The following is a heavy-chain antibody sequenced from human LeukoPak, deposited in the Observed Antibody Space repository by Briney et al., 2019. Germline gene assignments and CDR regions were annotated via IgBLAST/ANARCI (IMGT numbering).Heavy chain of an antibody. CDR2: ISAYNGNT. Sequence: ASVKVSCKASGYTFTNYGISWVRQAPGQGLEWMGWISAYNGNTNYEQKLQGRVTMTTDTSTSTGYMELRSLRSDDTAVYYCARASYSSGWYYYYGMDVWGQGTTVTVSS. CDR3: ARASYSSGWYYYYGMDV. D-gene: IGHD6-19*01. V-gene: IGHV1-18*01. CDR1: GYTFTNYG. J-gene: IGHJ6*02.